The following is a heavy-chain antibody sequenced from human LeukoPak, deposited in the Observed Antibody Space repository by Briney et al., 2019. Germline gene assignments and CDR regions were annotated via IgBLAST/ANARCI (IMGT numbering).Heavy chain of an antibody. CDR3: ARDDPYYYDSEWAFDI. J-gene: IGHJ3*02. Sequence: GGSLRLSCAASGFTFSSYWMSWVRQAPGKGLEWVANIKQDGSEKYYVDSVKGRFTISRDNAKNSLYLQMNSLRAEDTAVYYCARDDPYYYDSEWAFDIWGQGTMVTVSS. V-gene: IGHV3-7*03. CDR1: GFTFSSYW. D-gene: IGHD3-22*01. CDR2: IKQDGSEK.